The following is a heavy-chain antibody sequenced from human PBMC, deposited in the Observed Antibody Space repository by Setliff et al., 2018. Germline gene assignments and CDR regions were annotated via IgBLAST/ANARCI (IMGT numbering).Heavy chain of an antibody. CDR1: GDSISNYY. CDR2: IYVTEGT. V-gene: IGHV4-4*07. D-gene: IGHD3-10*01. Sequence: ETLSLTCTVSGDSISNYYWNWIRQPAGRGLEWIGRIYVTEGTKYNPSLKSRVTLSIDTSKNQFSLKLSSVTAADAALYYCAASRAYTGAVEEWFLPKTFDFWGQGSPVTVSS. J-gene: IGHJ4*02. CDR3: AASRAYTGAVEEWFLPKTFDF.